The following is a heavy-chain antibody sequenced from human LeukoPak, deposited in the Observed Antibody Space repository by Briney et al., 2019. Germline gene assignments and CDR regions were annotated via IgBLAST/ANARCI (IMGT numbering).Heavy chain of an antibody. CDR3: ARNRFPITGTTNNYYYMDV. Sequence: GGSLRLSCVASGFTFNSYAMTWVRQAPGKGLEWLSYISSSSTTIYYADSVKGRFTISRDNAKNSLYLQMNSLKAEDTAVYYCARNRFPITGTTNNYYYMDVWGKGTTVTVSS. V-gene: IGHV3-48*04. J-gene: IGHJ6*03. CDR1: GFTFNSYA. CDR2: ISSSSTTI. D-gene: IGHD1-7*01.